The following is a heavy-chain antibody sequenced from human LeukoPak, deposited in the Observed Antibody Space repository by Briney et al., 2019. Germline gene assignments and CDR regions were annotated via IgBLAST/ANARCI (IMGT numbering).Heavy chain of an antibody. V-gene: IGHV1-2*02. CDR2: INPNSGGT. J-gene: IGHJ4*02. D-gene: IGHD2-2*01. CDR1: GYTFTGYY. CDR3: SREVPAASFDY. Sequence: ASVKVSCKASGYTFTGYYMHWVRQAPGQGLEWMGWINPNSGGTNYAQKFQDRVTMTRDTSISTAYMELSRLRSDDTAVYYCSREVPAASFDYWGQGTLVTVSS.